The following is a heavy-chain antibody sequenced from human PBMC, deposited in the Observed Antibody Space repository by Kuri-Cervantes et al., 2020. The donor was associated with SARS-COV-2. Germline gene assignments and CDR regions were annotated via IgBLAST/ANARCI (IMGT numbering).Heavy chain of an antibody. D-gene: IGHD5-18*01. Sequence: ASVKVSCKASGYTFTSYGISWVRQAPGQGLEWMGWISAYNGNTNYAQKLQGRVTMTTDTSTSTAYMELRSLSSDDTAVYYCAREAAMATGDYYYYMDVWGKGATVTVSS. CDR2: ISAYNGNT. J-gene: IGHJ6*03. CDR3: AREAAMATGDYYYYMDV. CDR1: GYTFTSYG. V-gene: IGHV1-18*01.